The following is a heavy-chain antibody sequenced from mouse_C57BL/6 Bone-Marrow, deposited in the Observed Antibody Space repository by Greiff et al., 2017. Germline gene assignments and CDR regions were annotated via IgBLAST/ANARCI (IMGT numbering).Heavy chain of an antibody. CDR1: GFTFSSYA. D-gene: IGHD2-12*01. J-gene: IGHJ1*03. V-gene: IGHV5-4*01. CDR3: AREVTYDV. Sequence: EVQRVESGGGLVKPGGSLKLSCAASGFTFSSYAMSWVRQTPEKRLEWVATISDGGSYTYYPDNVKGRFTISRDNAKNNLYLQMSHLKYEDTAMYYCAREVTYDVWGTGTTVTVSS. CDR2: ISDGGSYT.